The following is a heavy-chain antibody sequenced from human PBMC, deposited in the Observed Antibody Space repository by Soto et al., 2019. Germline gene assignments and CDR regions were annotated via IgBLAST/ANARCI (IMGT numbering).Heavy chain of an antibody. V-gene: IGHV3-23*01. CDR1: GFTFSSYA. Sequence: EVQVLESGGGLVQPGGSLRLSCAASGFTFSSYAMSWVRQAPRKGLEWVSAIGGSGGGTYYADSVKGRFTISRDNSKNTVYMQMNRLRAEDTAVYYCAKGPRLRYFDWTIDYWGQGTLVTVSS. CDR2: IGGSGGGT. J-gene: IGHJ4*02. D-gene: IGHD3-9*01. CDR3: AKGPRLRYFDWTIDY.